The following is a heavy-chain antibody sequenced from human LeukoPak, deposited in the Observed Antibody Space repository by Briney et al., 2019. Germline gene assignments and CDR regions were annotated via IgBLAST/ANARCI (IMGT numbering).Heavy chain of an antibody. D-gene: IGHD3-22*01. V-gene: IGHV3-23*01. Sequence: PGGSLRLPCAASGFTFSSYAMSWVRQAPGKGLEWVSAISGSGGSTYYADSVKGRFTISRDNSKNTLYLQMNSLRAEDTAVYYCAKGSTYYYDSSGYYGTHYYFDYWGQGTLVTVSS. CDR1: GFTFSSYA. CDR3: AKGSTYYYDSSGYYGTHYYFDY. CDR2: ISGSGGST. J-gene: IGHJ4*02.